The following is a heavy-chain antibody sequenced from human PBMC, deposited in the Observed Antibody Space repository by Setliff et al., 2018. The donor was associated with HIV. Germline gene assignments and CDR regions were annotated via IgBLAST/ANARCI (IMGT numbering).Heavy chain of an antibody. Sequence: NPSETLSLTCTVSGGSISSGSYYWSWIRQPAGKGLEWIGHIYTSGGTNYNPSLKSRVTTSVDTSKNQFSLKLSSVTAADTAVYFCARGTHYYYYYMDVWGKGTTVTVSS. CDR2: IYTSGGT. CDR1: GGSISSGSYY. D-gene: IGHD1-7*01. V-gene: IGHV4-61*09. CDR3: ARGTHYYYYYMDV. J-gene: IGHJ6*03.